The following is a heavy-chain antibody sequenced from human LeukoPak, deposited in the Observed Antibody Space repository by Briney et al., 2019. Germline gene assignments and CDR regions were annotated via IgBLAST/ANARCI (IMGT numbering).Heavy chain of an antibody. V-gene: IGHV3-48*02. CDR2: MTSDTRNI. CDR1: GFTFSSYA. Sequence: GGSLRLSCAASGFTFSSYAMSWVRQAPGKGLEWVSYMTSDTRNIYYADSVRGRFTISRDNAKNSLYLQMNSLRDDDMAIYYCVRSVEGNFDYWGQGTLVTVSS. CDR3: VRSVEGNFDY. J-gene: IGHJ4*02.